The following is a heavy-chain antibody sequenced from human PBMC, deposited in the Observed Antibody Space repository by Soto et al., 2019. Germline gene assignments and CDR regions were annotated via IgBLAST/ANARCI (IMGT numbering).Heavy chain of an antibody. D-gene: IGHD3-10*01. CDR1: VLSVSYNY. CDR3: ARGMYGSGSYYIGDAFDM. J-gene: IGHJ3*02. Sequence: WGSLRLSCALSVLSVSYNYMTWVRQAPGNGLEWVSVIYGGGDTFYADSVKGRFTISRDNSKNTLYLQMNRLRAEDTAVYYCARGMYGSGSYYIGDAFDMWGQGTMVTVSS. CDR2: IYGGGDT. V-gene: IGHV3-53*01.